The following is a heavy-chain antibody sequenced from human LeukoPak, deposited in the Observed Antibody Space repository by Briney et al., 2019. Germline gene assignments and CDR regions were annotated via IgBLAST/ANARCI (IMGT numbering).Heavy chain of an antibody. J-gene: IGHJ5*02. V-gene: IGHV4-30-4*08. CDR1: GGSISSGDYY. CDR2: IYYSGST. CDR3: AREGPHNYYDSSGYYPRWFDP. D-gene: IGHD3-22*01. Sequence: PSETLSLTCTVSGGSISSGDYYWSWIRQPPGKGLEWIGYIYYSGSTYYNPSLKSRVTISVDTSKNQFSLKLSSVTAADTAVYYCAREGPHNYYDSSGYYPRWFDPWGQGTLVTVSS.